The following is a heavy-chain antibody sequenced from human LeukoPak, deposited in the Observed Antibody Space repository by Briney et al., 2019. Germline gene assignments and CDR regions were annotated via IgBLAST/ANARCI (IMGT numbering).Heavy chain of an antibody. J-gene: IGHJ6*03. CDR2: IYYSGST. D-gene: IGHD3-3*01. CDR1: GGSISSYY. V-gene: IGHV4-59*01. CDR3: ARVGYDFWSGYHTLGYMDV. Sequence: SATLSLTCTVSGGSISSYYWSWIRQPPGKGLEWIGYIYYSGSTNYNPSLKSRVTISVDTSKNQFSLKLSSVTAADTAVYYCARVGYDFWSGYHTLGYMDVWGKGTTVTVSS.